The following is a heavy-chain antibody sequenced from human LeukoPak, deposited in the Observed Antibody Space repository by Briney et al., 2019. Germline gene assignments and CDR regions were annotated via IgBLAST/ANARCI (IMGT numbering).Heavy chain of an antibody. Sequence: SVKVSCKASGGTFSNSSINWVRQAPGQGLEWMGGIIPMFERQNDAQRFRDRVTIAADESSSTVYMELSSLRFDDTAVYYCARGMSTNRPTYRTGLAYWGQGTLVTVSS. D-gene: IGHD7-27*01. CDR3: ARGMSTNRPTYRTGLAY. V-gene: IGHV1-69*13. CDR1: GGTFSNSS. J-gene: IGHJ4*02. CDR2: IIPMFERQ.